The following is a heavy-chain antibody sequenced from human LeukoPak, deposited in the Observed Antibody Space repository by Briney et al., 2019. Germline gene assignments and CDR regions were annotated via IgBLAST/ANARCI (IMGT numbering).Heavy chain of an antibody. V-gene: IGHV1-69*06. J-gene: IGHJ5*02. CDR1: GYTFTSYG. CDR3: ARDHPGTTTFRPGDNWLDP. D-gene: IGHD2-2*01. CDR2: IIPIFGTA. Sequence: SVKVSCKASGYTFTSYGISWVRQAPGQGLEWMGGIIPIFGTANYAQKFQGRVTITADKSTSTAYMELSSLRSEDTAVYYCARDHPGTTTFRPGDNWLDPWGQGTLVTVSS.